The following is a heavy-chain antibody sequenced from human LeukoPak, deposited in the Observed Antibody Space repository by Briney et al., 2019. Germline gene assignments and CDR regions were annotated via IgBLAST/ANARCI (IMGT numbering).Heavy chain of an antibody. CDR2: ISWNSGTV. CDR1: GLTFEDYG. V-gene: IGHV3-9*01. CDR3: AELGITMIGGV. J-gene: IGHJ6*04. D-gene: IGHD3-10*02. Sequence: QAGGSLRLSCAASGLTFEDYGMHWVRQAPGKGLEWVSGISWNSGTVAYADSLKGRFSISRDNAKNSLYLQMNSLRAEDTAVYYCAELGITMIGGVWGKGTTVTISS.